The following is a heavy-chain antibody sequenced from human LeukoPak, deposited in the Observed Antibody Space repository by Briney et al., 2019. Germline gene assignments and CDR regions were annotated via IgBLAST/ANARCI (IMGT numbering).Heavy chain of an antibody. J-gene: IGHJ4*02. CDR2: IIPILGIA. V-gene: IGHV1-69*04. CDR1: GGTFSSYT. Sequence: SMKVSCKASGGTFSSYTISWVRQAPGQGLEWMGRIIPILGIANYAQKFQGRVTITADKSTSTAYMELSSLRSEDTAVYYCARDSSSWYPFDYWGQGTLVTVSS. D-gene: IGHD6-13*01. CDR3: ARDSSSWYPFDY.